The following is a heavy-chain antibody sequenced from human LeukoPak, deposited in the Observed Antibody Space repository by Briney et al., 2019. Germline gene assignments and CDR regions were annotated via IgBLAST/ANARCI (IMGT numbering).Heavy chain of an antibody. CDR3: ARGFGQQLDYYYGMDV. J-gene: IGHJ6*02. Sequence: ASVKVSCKASGYTFTSYGISWVRLAPGQGLEWMGWISAYNGNTNYAQKLQGRVTMTTDTSTSTAYMELRSLRSDDTAVYHCARGFGQQLDYYYGMDVWGQGTTVTVSS. D-gene: IGHD6-13*01. CDR2: ISAYNGNT. V-gene: IGHV1-18*01. CDR1: GYTFTSYG.